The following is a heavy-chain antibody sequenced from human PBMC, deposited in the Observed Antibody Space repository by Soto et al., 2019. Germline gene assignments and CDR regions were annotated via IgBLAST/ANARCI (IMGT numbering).Heavy chain of an antibody. V-gene: IGHV3-33*01. CDR1: GFTFSSYG. CDR3: AIHRDCSGGSCYGSGDY. D-gene: IGHD2-15*01. J-gene: IGHJ4*02. Sequence: QVQLVESGGGVVQPGRSLRLSCAASGFTFSSYGMHWVRQAPGKGLEWVAVIWYDGSNKYYADSVKGRFTISRDNSKNTLYLEMNSRSAEDTAVYYCAIHRDCSGGSCYGSGDYWGQGTLVTGSS. CDR2: IWYDGSNK.